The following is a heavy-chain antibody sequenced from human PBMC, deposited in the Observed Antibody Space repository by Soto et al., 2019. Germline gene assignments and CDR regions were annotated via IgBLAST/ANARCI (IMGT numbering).Heavy chain of an antibody. D-gene: IGHD3-22*01. CDR2: LYTGGST. V-gene: IGHV3-66*01. CDR1: GFTVSSNY. Sequence: GGSLRLSCAASGFTVSSNYMSWVRQAPGKGLEWVSILYTGGSTYYAGSVKGRFTISRDNSKNMLYLQMNSLRAEDTAVYYCARERDTTGYVLKYWGQGTLVTVSS. CDR3: ARERDTTGYVLKY. J-gene: IGHJ4*02.